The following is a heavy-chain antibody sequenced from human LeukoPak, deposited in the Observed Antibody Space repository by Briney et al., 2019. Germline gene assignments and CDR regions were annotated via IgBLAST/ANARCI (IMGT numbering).Heavy chain of an antibody. D-gene: IGHD6-25*01. V-gene: IGHV3-21*01. CDR3: ASWYSSESRMDV. CDR2: ISSSSSYI. J-gene: IGHJ6*02. Sequence: GGSLRLSCAASGFTFSSYSMNWVRQAPGKGVEWVSSISSSSSYIYYADSVKGRFTISRDNAKNSLYLQMNSLRAEDTAVYYCASWYSSESRMDVWGQGTTVTVSS. CDR1: GFTFSSYS.